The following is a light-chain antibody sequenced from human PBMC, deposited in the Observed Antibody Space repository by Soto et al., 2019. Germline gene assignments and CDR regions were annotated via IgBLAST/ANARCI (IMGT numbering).Light chain of an antibody. CDR2: GES. Sequence: EIVLTQSPGTLSLSPGERATLSCRASQSVSSSYLAWYQQKPGQAPRLLIYGESSRATGIPDRFSGSGSGTDFTLTISRLEPEDFAVYYCQQYGSSPQRTFGQGTKVDIK. CDR1: QSVSSSY. J-gene: IGKJ1*01. V-gene: IGKV3-20*01. CDR3: QQYGSSPQRT.